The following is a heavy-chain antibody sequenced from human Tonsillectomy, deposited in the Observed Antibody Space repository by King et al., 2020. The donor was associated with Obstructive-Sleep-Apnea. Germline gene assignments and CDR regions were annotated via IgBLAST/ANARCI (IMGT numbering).Heavy chain of an antibody. Sequence: VQLVESGGVLVQPGGSLRLSCAASGFTFRTSWMHWVRQAPGKGLVWVSRINSDGSSTIYADFVKGRFTISRDNAKNTLYLQMNSLRAEDTAVYYCARDRGGAGPTTTDYWGQGTLVTVSS. CDR2: INSDGSST. CDR1: GFTFRTSW. CDR3: ARDRGGAGPTTTDY. D-gene: IGHD1-26*01. J-gene: IGHJ4*02. V-gene: IGHV3-74*01.